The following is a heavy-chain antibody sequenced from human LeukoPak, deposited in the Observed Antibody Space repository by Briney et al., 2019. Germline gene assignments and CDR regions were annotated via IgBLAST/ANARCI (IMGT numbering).Heavy chain of an antibody. CDR1: GFTFSSYS. V-gene: IGHV3-21*01. CDR3: ARAAYCGGDCYCDY. J-gene: IGHJ4*02. Sequence: GGSLRLSCAASGFTFSSYSMNWVHQAPGKGLEWVSSISSSSSYIYYADSVKGRFTISRDNAKNSLYLQMNSLRAEDTAVYYCARAAYCGGDCYCDYWGQGTLVTVSS. CDR2: ISSSSSYI. D-gene: IGHD2-21*02.